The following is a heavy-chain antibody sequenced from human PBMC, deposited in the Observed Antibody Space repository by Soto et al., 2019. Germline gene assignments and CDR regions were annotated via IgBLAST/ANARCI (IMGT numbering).Heavy chain of an antibody. Sequence: RGESLKISCKGSGYSFTSYWISWVRQMPGKGLEWMGRIDPSDSYTNYSPSFQGHVTISADKSISTAYLQWSSLKASDTAMYYCARYYDILTGYYTPYYYYYGMDVWGQGTTVTVSS. CDR3: ARYYDILTGYYTPYYYYYGMDV. CDR2: IDPSDSYT. V-gene: IGHV5-10-1*01. CDR1: GYSFTSYW. D-gene: IGHD3-9*01. J-gene: IGHJ6*02.